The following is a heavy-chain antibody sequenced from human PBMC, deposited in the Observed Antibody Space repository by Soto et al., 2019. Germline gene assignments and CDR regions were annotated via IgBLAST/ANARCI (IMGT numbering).Heavy chain of an antibody. CDR2: IYYSGST. CDR1: GASIDSYY. CDR3: ARDRTHFDSSAYYSGLDV. D-gene: IGHD3-22*01. V-gene: IGHV4-59*13. Sequence: SETLSLTCTVSGASIDSYYCNWIRQPPGKGLEWIGYIYYSGSTTYNPSLKTRVTISVDRSKNQFSLKLTSVTAADTAVYYCARDRTHFDSSAYYSGLDVWGQGTTVTVSS. J-gene: IGHJ6*02.